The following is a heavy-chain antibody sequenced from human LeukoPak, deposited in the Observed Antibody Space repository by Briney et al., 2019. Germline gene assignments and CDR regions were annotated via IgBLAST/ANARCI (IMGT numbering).Heavy chain of an antibody. CDR1: GGSISTGDYH. D-gene: IGHD2-15*01. CDR2: INHRGST. V-gene: IGHV4-30-4*01. Sequence: SETLSLTCTVSGGSISTGDYHWSWIRQPPGKGLEWMGYINHRGSTYYNSSLKSRVPMSLDTSRDQFSLRLSSMIAADTAVYYCXRDXGXGSCYGAFEIWGQGTMVTVSS. CDR3: XRDXGXGSCYGAFEI. J-gene: IGHJ3*02.